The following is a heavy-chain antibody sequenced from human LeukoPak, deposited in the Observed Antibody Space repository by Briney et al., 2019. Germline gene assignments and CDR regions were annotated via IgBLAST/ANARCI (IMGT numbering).Heavy chain of an antibody. V-gene: IGHV3-43D*03. CDR1: GFTFDDYV. CDR2: ISWDGGST. CDR3: AKDPRAGDFWSGCYQIDY. D-gene: IGHD3-3*01. J-gene: IGHJ4*02. Sequence: GGSLRLSCAASGFTFDDYVMHWVRQAPGKGLEWVSLISWDGGSTYCADSVKGRFTISRDNSKNSLYLQMNSLRAEDTALYYCAKDPRAGDFWSGCYQIDYWGQGTLVTVSS.